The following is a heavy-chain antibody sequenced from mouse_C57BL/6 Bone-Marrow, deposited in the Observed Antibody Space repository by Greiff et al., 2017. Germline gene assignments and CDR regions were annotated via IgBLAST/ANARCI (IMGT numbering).Heavy chain of an antibody. CDR3: ARDRGTTVVAHWYFDV. CDR2: TFYSGIT. Sequence: EVKLQESGPSLVRPSQTLSLTCTVTGFSINSDCYWIWIRQFPGNKLEYIGYTFYSGITYYNPSLESRTYITRDTSKNQFSLKLSSVTTEDTATYYCARDRGTTVVAHWYFDVWGTGTTVTVSS. V-gene: IGHV3-3*01. D-gene: IGHD1-1*01. CDR1: GFSINSDCY. J-gene: IGHJ1*03.